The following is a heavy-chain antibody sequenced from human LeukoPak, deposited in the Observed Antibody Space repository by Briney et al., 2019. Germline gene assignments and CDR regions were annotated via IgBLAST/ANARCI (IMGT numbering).Heavy chain of an antibody. V-gene: IGHV3-33*06. CDR1: GFTFSSYG. Sequence: PGRSLRLSCAASGFTFSSYGMHWVRQAPGKGLEWVAVIWYDGSNKYYADSVKGRFTISRDNSKNTLYLQMNSLRAEDTAVYYCAKGTDWAFDIWGQGTMVTVSS. D-gene: IGHD3-9*01. CDR2: IWYDGSNK. CDR3: AKGTDWAFDI. J-gene: IGHJ3*02.